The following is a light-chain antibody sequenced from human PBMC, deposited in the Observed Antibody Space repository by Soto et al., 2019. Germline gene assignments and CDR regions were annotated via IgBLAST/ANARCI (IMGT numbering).Light chain of an antibody. CDR2: AAS. V-gene: IGKV1-39*01. J-gene: IGKJ4*01. CDR3: QQSYSTPDT. CDR1: QSISTY. Sequence: DIQMTQSPSSLSASVGDRVTITCRASQSISTYLNWYQQKPGKAPKLLIYAASSLQSGVPSRFSGSGSGTDFTLTISSLQREDSATYYCQQSYSTPDTFGGGTKVEIK.